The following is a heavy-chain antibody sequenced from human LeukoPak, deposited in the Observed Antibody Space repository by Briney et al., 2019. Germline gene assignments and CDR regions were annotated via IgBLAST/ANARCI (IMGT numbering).Heavy chain of an antibody. D-gene: IGHD1-1*01. CDR2: INPSGGST. CDR1: GYTFTSYY. J-gene: IGHJ4*02. Sequence: ASVKVSCKASGYTFTSYYIDWVRQAPGQGLEWMGVINPSGGSTRYAQKFQGRVTITGDTSTRTDYKELSSLTSADTDVYYCARGTTDDYWGQGTPVTVSS. V-gene: IGHV1-46*01. CDR3: ARGTTDDY.